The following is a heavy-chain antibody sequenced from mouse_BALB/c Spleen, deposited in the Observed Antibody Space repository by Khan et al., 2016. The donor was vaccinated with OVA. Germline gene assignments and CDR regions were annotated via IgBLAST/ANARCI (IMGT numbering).Heavy chain of an antibody. CDR1: GYTFTDYY. Sequence: VQLQQSGAELVRPGASVKLSCKASGYTFTDYYIHWVKQRPGQGLEWIGGIDPDNGNTIYDPKFKGKATLTADTSSSTAYLQLSSLTSEDSAVYYCTRDGYAAWFAYWGQGTLVTVSA. J-gene: IGHJ3*01. V-gene: IGHV14-1*02. CDR3: TRDGYAAWFAY. D-gene: IGHD2-2*01. CDR2: IDPDNGNT.